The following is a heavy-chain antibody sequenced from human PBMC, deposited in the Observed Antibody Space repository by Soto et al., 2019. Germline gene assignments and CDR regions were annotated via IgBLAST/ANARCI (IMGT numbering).Heavy chain of an antibody. V-gene: IGHV3-48*02. Sequence: EVQLVESGGGLVQPGGSLRLSCAASGFTFSSYSMNWVRQAPGNGLDWVSYISSSSSTIYYADSVKGRFTISRDNAKNSLYLQMNSLRDEDTAVYYCAREYYDILTGYGMDVWGQGTTVTVSS. CDR1: GFTFSSYS. CDR2: ISSSSSTI. D-gene: IGHD3-9*01. J-gene: IGHJ6*02. CDR3: AREYYDILTGYGMDV.